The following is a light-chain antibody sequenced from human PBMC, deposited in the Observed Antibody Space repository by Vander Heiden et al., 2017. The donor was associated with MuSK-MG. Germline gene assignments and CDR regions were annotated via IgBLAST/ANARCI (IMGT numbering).Light chain of an antibody. CDR2: DAS. CDR1: QDISNY. V-gene: IGKV1-33*01. J-gene: IGKJ3*01. Sequence: DIQMTQSPSSLSASVGDRVTITCQASQDISNYLNWYQQKPGKAPKLLIYDASNLETGVPSRFSGSGSGTDFTFTISSLQPEDIATYYCQQYENLHAPMFTFGPGTKVDIK. CDR3: QQYENLHAPMFT.